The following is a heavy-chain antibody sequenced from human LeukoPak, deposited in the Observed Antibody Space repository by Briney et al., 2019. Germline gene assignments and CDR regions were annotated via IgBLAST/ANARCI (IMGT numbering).Heavy chain of an antibody. V-gene: IGHV3-7*01. CDR1: GFTFSSYL. Sequence: GGSLRLSCAASGFTFSSYLMSWVRQAPGKGLEWVANIKQDGSEKYYVDSVKGRFTISRDNAKNSLYLQMNSLRAEDTAVYYCARDASSGWPAPYFDYWGQGTLVTVSS. CDR2: IKQDGSEK. D-gene: IGHD6-19*01. CDR3: ARDASSGWPAPYFDY. J-gene: IGHJ4*02.